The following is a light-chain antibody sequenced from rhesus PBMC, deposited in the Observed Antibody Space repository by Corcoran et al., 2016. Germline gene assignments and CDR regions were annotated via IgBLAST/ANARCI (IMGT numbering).Light chain of an antibody. CDR2: SAS. J-gene: IGKJ1*01. Sequence: DIQMTQSPSSLSASVGDTVTITCRASQRSGSSVAWFHQKPGKAPNLLISSASSLQSGVPSRFSGSKSVTDFTLTISSLQPEDVGHFYCQQYYSYPRTFGQGTKVEI. V-gene: IGKV1-46*01. CDR1: QRSGSS. CDR3: QQYYSYPRT.